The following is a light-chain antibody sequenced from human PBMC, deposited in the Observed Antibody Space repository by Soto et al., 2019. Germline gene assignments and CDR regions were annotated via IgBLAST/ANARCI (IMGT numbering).Light chain of an antibody. V-gene: IGKV1-39*01. J-gene: IGKJ2*01. CDR3: QQTYNTPYT. CDR1: QRITTY. CDR2: TSG. Sequence: IHMTQSPSSLSASAGDRVTITCRASQRITTYLNWYQQKPGEAPKLLISTSGTLQRGVPSRFTGSGSGTDFTLTITGLQPADFATYFCQQTYNTPYTFGQGTKLEIK.